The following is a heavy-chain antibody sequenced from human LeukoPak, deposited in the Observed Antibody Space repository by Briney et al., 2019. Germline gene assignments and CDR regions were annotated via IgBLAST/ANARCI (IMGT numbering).Heavy chain of an antibody. CDR1: GFPVSSYG. CDR3: ARSYGDYDY. CDR2: FSGTDGGT. V-gene: IGHV3-23*01. Sequence: GGSLTLSCAASGFPVSSYGMTWLRQAPGKALEGVSSFSGTDGGTYYADSVKGSLTISRDNSKNTLYLQMNSVRAEDTAVYYCARSYGDYDYWGQGTLVTVSS. D-gene: IGHD4-17*01. J-gene: IGHJ4*02.